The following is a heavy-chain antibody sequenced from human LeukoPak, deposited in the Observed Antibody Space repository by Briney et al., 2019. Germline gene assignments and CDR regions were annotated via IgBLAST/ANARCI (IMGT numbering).Heavy chain of an antibody. Sequence: PSETLSLTCTVSGGXISSYYCNWIRQPPGKGREWLAYIYYSGSTNYNPSLKSRVTISVDTSKNQFSLKLSSVTAADTAVYYCGGGYYDSSGYFLLDYWGQGTLVTVSS. J-gene: IGHJ4*02. CDR1: GGXISSYY. D-gene: IGHD3-22*01. CDR3: GGGYYDSSGYFLLDY. V-gene: IGHV4-59*01. CDR2: IYYSGST.